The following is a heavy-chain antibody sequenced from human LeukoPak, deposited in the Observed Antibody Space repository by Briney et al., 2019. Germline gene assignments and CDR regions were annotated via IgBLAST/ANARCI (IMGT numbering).Heavy chain of an antibody. Sequence: SETLSLTCAVYGGSFSGYYWSWIRQPPGKGLEWIGEINHSGSTNYNPSLKSRVTISVDTSKNQFSLKLSSVTAADTAVYYCGFGYFGWLSQSEAFDIWGQGTMVTVSS. V-gene: IGHV4-34*01. J-gene: IGHJ3*02. CDR1: GGSFSGYY. CDR3: GFGYFGWLSQSEAFDI. D-gene: IGHD3-9*01. CDR2: INHSGST.